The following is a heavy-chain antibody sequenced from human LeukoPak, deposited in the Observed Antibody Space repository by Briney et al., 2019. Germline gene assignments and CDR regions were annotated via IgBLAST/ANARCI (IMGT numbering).Heavy chain of an antibody. Sequence: GGSLRLSCAASGFTFSSYAMSWVRQAPGKGLEWVSAISDSGGSTYYADSVKGRFTISRDNSKNTLYLQMHSLRAEDTAVYYCAKEVPPDIVVVPAAVPATDYWGQGTLVTVSS. CDR2: ISDSGGST. J-gene: IGHJ4*02. CDR3: AKEVPPDIVVVPAAVPATDY. V-gene: IGHV3-23*01. CDR1: GFTFSSYA. D-gene: IGHD2-2*01.